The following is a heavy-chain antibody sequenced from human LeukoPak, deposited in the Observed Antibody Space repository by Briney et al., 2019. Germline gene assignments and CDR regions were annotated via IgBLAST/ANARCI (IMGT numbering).Heavy chain of an antibody. D-gene: IGHD3-10*01. J-gene: IGHJ6*03. CDR2: IIPIFGTA. CDR3: ARAGLGSLPRFSYYYMDV. Sequence: GASVKVSCKASGGTFSSYAISWVRQAPGQGLEWMGGIIPIFGTANYAQKFQGRVTITAGKSTSTAYMELSSLRSEDTAVYYCARAGLGSLPRFSYYYMDVWGKGTTVTVSS. V-gene: IGHV1-69*06. CDR1: GGTFSSYA.